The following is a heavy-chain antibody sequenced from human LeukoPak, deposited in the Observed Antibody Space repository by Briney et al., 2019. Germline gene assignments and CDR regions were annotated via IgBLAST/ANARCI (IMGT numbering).Heavy chain of an antibody. Sequence: GGSLRLSCAASGFNFADYAMSWVRQAPGKGLEWVSAISGSGGSTYYADSVKGRFTISRDNSKNTLYLQMNSLRAEDTAVYYCAKDHIMVVGATTSWGQGTLVTVSS. CDR2: ISGSGGST. V-gene: IGHV3-23*01. D-gene: IGHD1-26*01. CDR3: AKDHIMVVGATTS. CDR1: GFNFADYA. J-gene: IGHJ4*02.